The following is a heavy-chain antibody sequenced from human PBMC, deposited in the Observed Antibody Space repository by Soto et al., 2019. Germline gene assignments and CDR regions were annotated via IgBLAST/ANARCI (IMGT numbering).Heavy chain of an antibody. D-gene: IGHD2-2*01. CDR2: INSDGSRT. CDR3: ARGEGSCTSTTCYAGNRWFDP. V-gene: IGHV3-74*01. CDR1: EFTFSTYW. Sequence: PGGSLRLSCAASEFTFSTYWMHWVRQAPGKGLVWVSRINSDGSRTTYADSVRGRFTISRDNAKNTLYLQMNSLRPEDTAVYYCARGEGSCTSTTCYAGNRWFDPWGQGT. J-gene: IGHJ5*02.